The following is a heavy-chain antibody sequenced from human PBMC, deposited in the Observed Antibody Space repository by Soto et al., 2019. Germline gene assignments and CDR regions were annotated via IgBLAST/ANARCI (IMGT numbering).Heavy chain of an antibody. CDR2: IHYSGST. J-gene: IGHJ4*02. Sequence: PSETLSLPCTVSGGSISSYYWSWLRQPPGKGLEWIGYIHYSGSTNYNPSLKSRVTISVDTFKNQFSLKLSSVTAADTAVYYCARDRRYYDYVWGSLDYWGQGTLVTVSS. CDR1: GGSISSYY. V-gene: IGHV4-59*01. D-gene: IGHD3-16*01. CDR3: ARDRRYYDYVWGSLDY.